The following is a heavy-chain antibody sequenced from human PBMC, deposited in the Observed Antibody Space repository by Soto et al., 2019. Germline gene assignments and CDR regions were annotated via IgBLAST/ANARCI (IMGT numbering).Heavy chain of an antibody. D-gene: IGHD3-22*01. CDR2: ISYDGRNK. CDR3: AKDTYYHDSSGYYTFDN. V-gene: IGHV3-30*18. J-gene: IGHJ4*02. CDR1: GSTFSSYG. Sequence: QVQLVESGGGVVQPGTSLRLSCAASGSTFSSYGMHWVRQAPGKGLEWVAVISYDGRNKRYVDSVKGRFTISRDNSKNXXDLQMNSLRAEDTAMYYCAKDTYYHDSSGYYTFDNWGQGTLVTVSS.